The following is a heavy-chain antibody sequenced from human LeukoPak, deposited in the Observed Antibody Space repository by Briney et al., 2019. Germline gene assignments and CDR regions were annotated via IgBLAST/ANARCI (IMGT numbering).Heavy chain of an antibody. CDR2: ISGSGGST. V-gene: IGHV3-23*01. CDR1: GFTFSSYA. CDR3: AKPLGGSSWNDY. J-gene: IGHJ4*02. D-gene: IGHD6-13*01. Sequence: PGGSLRLSCAASGFTFSSYAMSWVRQAPGKGLEWVSTISGSGGSTYYADSVKGRFTISRDNSKNTLYLQMNSLRAEDTAVYYCAKPLGGSSWNDYWGQGTLVIVSS.